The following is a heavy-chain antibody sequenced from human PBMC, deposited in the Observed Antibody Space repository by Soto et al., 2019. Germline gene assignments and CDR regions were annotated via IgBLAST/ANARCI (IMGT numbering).Heavy chain of an antibody. CDR3: AKGPRAPPPHDYGMDV. Sequence: PGGSLRLSCAASGFTFSTYAMIWVRQTPGKGLYWVSGISGSGGSTYYADSVKGRFTISRDNSKNTLYLQMNSLRVEDTAVYYCAKGPRAPPPHDYGMDVWGQGTTVTVSS. V-gene: IGHV3-23*01. CDR1: GFTFSTYA. CDR2: ISGSGGST. J-gene: IGHJ6*02.